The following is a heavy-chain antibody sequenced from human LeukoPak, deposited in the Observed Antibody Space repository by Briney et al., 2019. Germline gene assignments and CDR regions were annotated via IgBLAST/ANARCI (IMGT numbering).Heavy chain of an antibody. D-gene: IGHD6-19*01. CDR2: LYNNGRA. Sequence: PSETLSLTCTVSGGSISSDYWSWIRQPPGKGLEWIGYLYNNGRAKYNPSLKSRVSTSVATSKNQFSLRLNYVTAADTVVYYCARATSSGWYGGVDSFDIWGPGTMVTVSS. CDR1: GGSISSDY. V-gene: IGHV4-59*01. CDR3: ARATSSGWYGGVDSFDI. J-gene: IGHJ3*02.